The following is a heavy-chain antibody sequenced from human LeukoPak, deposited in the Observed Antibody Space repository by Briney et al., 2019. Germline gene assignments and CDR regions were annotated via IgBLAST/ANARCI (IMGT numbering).Heavy chain of an antibody. V-gene: IGHV4-38-2*02. J-gene: IGHJ4*02. CDR2: IYHSGST. D-gene: IGHD5-18*01. Sequence: SETLSLTCAVSGYSISSGYYWGWIRQPPGKGLEWIGSIYHSGSTNYNPSLKSRVTMSVDTSKNQFSLKLSSVTAADTAVYYCARDYSYYFDYWGQGTLVTVSS. CDR3: ARDYSYYFDY. CDR1: GYSISSGYY.